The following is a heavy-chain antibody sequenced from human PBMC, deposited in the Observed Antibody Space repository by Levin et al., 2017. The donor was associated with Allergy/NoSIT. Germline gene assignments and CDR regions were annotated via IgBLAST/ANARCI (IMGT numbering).Heavy chain of an antibody. CDR2: IYYSGST. CDR3: ARQDIVATIAYFDY. Sequence: SETLSLTCTVSGGSISSYYWSWIRQPPGKGLEWIGYIYYSGSTNYNPSLKSRVTISVDTSKNQFSLKLSSVTAADTAVYYCARQDIVATIAYFDYWGQGTLVTVSS. V-gene: IGHV4-59*08. CDR1: GGSISSYY. J-gene: IGHJ4*02. D-gene: IGHD5-12*01.